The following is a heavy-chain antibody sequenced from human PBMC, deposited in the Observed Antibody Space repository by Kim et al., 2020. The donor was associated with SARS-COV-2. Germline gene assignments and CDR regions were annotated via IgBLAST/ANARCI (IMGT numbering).Heavy chain of an antibody. Sequence: ASVKVSCKASGYTFTSYGISWVRQAPGQGLEWMGWISAYNGNTNYAQKLQGRVTMTTDTSTSTAYMELRSLRSDDTAVYYCARGAARARPWGGSFDPWGQGTLVTVSS. D-gene: IGHD6-25*01. J-gene: IGHJ5*02. V-gene: IGHV1-18*01. CDR1: GYTFTSYG. CDR2: ISAYNGNT. CDR3: ARGAARARPWGGSFDP.